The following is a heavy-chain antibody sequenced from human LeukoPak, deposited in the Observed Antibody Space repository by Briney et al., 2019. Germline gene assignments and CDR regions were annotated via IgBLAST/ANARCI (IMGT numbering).Heavy chain of an antibody. CDR2: IDPSDSYT. Sequence: GESLRISCKGSGYSVTSYWISWVRQMPGKGLEWMGRIDPSDSYTNYSPSFQGHVTISADKSISTAYLQWSSLKASDTAMYYCARQDRAVAGTLRNWFDPWGQGTLVTVSS. CDR3: ARQDRAVAGTLRNWFDP. J-gene: IGHJ5*02. D-gene: IGHD6-19*01. V-gene: IGHV5-10-1*01. CDR1: GYSVTSYW.